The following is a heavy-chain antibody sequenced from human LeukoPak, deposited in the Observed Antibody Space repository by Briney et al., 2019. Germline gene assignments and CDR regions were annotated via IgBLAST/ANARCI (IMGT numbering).Heavy chain of an antibody. CDR2: ISGDGGST. CDR1: GFTFDDYA. V-gene: IGHV3-43*02. D-gene: IGHD4-17*01. J-gene: IGHJ2*01. CDR3: AKDKRPTVTWYFDL. Sequence: GGSLRLSCAASGFTFDDYAMHWVRQAPGKGLECVSLISGDGGSTYYADSVKGRFTISRDNSKNSLYLQMYSLRTEDTALYYCAKDKRPTVTWYFDLWGRGTLVTVSS.